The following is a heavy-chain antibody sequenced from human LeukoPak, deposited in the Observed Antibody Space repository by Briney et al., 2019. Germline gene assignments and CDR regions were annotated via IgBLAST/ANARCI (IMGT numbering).Heavy chain of an antibody. V-gene: IGHV1-2*02. CDR2: INPSSGGT. CDR1: RYTFTGYY. Sequence: ASAKVSCKASRYTFTGYYMHWVRQAPGQGLEWMGWINPSSGGTNYAQKFQGRVTMTRDTSISTAYMELSRLKSDDTAVYYCARDRGYSYGSTNWFDPWGQGTLVTVSS. J-gene: IGHJ5*02. CDR3: ARDRGYSYGSTNWFDP. D-gene: IGHD5-18*01.